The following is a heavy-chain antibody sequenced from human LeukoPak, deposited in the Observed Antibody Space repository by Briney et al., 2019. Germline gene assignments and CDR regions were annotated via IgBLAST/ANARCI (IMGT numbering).Heavy chain of an antibody. J-gene: IGHJ4*02. CDR3: ARVFRSYSNYGTLDY. CDR1: GLTFSSYW. V-gene: IGHV3-74*01. Sequence: PGGSLRLSCAASGLTFSSYWMHWVRQAPGKGPKWVSRINTDGSSTSYADSVKGRFTISRDNAKNTLYLQMNSLRAEDTAVYYCARVFRSYSNYGTLDYWGQGTLVTVSS. D-gene: IGHD4-11*01. CDR2: INTDGSST.